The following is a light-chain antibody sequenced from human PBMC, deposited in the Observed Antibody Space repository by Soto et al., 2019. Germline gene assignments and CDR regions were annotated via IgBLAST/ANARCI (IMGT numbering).Light chain of an antibody. V-gene: IGKV3-20*01. CDR1: QSVSSSS. CDR3: HQSCSSPG. CDR2: GAS. Sequence: EIVLTQSPGTLSLSPGERATLTCRASQSVSSSSLAWYQQKPGQAPSLLIYGASNSATGITYRFRGSGTGTDFTLTISRLEPEDCDVYYCHQSCSSPGFGQGTKLENK. J-gene: IGKJ2*03.